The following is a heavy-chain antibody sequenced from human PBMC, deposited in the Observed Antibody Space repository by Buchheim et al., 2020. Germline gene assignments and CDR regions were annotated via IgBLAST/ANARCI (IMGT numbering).Heavy chain of an antibody. D-gene: IGHD6-13*01. CDR1: GFTFSSYA. J-gene: IGHJ4*02. V-gene: IGHV3-30*04. CDR2: ISYDGSNK. CDR3: ARDLRPGPGIAAFDY. Sequence: QVQLVESGGGVVQPGRSLRLSCAASGFTFSSYAMHWVRQAPGKGLEWVAVISYDGSNKYYADSVKGRFTISRDNSKNTLYLQMNSLRAEDTAVYYCARDLRPGPGIAAFDYWSQGTL.